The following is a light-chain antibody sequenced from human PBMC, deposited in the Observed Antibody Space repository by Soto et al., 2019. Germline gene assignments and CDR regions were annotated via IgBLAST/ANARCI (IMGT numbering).Light chain of an antibody. V-gene: IGKV1-5*03. CDR2: KAY. J-gene: IGKJ1*01. CDR1: QSISTY. CDR3: KQYNTYSRT. Sequence: DIQMTQSPSTLSASVGDRVAITCRASQSISTYLAWYQQKPGKAHKLLIYKAYSLESGVQSRFSGSGSGAEFTLTIRSLQPDDFATYYCKQYNTYSRTFGQGTKVDIK.